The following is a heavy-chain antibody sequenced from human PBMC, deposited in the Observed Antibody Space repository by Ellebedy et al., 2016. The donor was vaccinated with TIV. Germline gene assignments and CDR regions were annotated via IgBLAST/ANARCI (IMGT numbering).Heavy chain of an antibody. V-gene: IGHV4-59*08. CDR1: GDSISSHY. CDR2: ISYSGST. CDR3: ARIWFGDLLSPEGDV. J-gene: IGHJ6*02. Sequence: SETLSLTXTVSGDSISSHYWSWIRQPPGKGLEWIGYISYSGSTNYNPSLKSRVTISVDTSKNQFSLNLNSVTAADTALYYCARIWFGDLLSPEGDVWGQGTTVTVSS. D-gene: IGHD3-10*01.